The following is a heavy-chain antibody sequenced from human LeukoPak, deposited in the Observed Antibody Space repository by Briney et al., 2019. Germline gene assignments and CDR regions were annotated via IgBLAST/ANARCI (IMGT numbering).Heavy chain of an antibody. J-gene: IGHJ4*02. CDR2: ISAYNGNT. V-gene: IGHV1-18*01. Sequence: ASVKVSCKASGYTFTSYGISWVRQAPGQGLEWMGGISAYNGNTNYAQKLQGRVTMTTDTSTSTAYMELRSLRSDDTAVYYCARQGYGGNPQGAADYWGQGTLVTVSS. CDR3: ARQGYGGNPQGAADY. D-gene: IGHD4-23*01. CDR1: GYTFTSYG.